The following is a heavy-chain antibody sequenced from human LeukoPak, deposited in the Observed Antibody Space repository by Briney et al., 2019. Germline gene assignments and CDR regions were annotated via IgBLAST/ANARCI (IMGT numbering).Heavy chain of an antibody. Sequence: GASVKVSCKASGYTFTSHDINWVRQATGQGLEWMGWMNPNSGNTGYAQKFQGRVTITRNTSISTAYMELSSLRSEDTAVYYCARGDRYNWNDGTDAFDIWGQGTMVTVSS. CDR2: MNPNSGNT. D-gene: IGHD1-20*01. J-gene: IGHJ3*02. CDR1: GYTFTSHD. CDR3: ARGDRYNWNDGTDAFDI. V-gene: IGHV1-8*01.